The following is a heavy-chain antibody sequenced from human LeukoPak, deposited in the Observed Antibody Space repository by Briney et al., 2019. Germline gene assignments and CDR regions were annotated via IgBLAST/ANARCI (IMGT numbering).Heavy chain of an antibody. Sequence: HPGRSLRLSCAASGFTFSSYSMNWVRQAPGKGLEWVSYISSSSSTIYYADSVKGRFTISRDNAKNSLYLQMNSLRAEDTAVYYCARDSYYYDSSGYYRYEYFQHWGQGTLVTVSS. D-gene: IGHD3-22*01. V-gene: IGHV3-48*01. CDR3: ARDSYYYDSSGYYRYEYFQH. CDR1: GFTFSSYS. J-gene: IGHJ1*01. CDR2: ISSSSSTI.